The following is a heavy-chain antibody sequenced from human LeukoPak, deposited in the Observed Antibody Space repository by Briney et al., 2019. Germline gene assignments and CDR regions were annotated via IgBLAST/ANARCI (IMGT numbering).Heavy chain of an antibody. CDR1: GFTFSHYS. D-gene: IGHD6-6*01. Sequence: GGSLRLSCVVSGFTFSHYSMHWVRQAPGKGLEWVAVILYDGSNKYHADSVQGRFTISRDNSKNTLYLQMNSLRAEDTAVYYCAKDAPARALDYWGQGTLVTVSS. CDR2: ILYDGSNK. J-gene: IGHJ4*02. V-gene: IGHV3-30-3*01. CDR3: AKDAPARALDY.